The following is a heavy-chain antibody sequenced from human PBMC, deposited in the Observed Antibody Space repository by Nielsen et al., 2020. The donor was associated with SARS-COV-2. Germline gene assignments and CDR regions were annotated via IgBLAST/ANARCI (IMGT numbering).Heavy chain of an antibody. CDR2: IIPIFGTA. J-gene: IGHJ6*02. Sequence: SVKVSCKASGGTFSSYAISWVRQAPGQGLEWMGGIIPIFGTANYAQKFQGRDTITADESTSTAYMELSSLRSEDTAVYYCARSNVLGMRYYYYGMDVWGQGTTVTVSS. CDR3: ARSNVLGMRYYYYGMDV. CDR1: GGTFSSYA. V-gene: IGHV1-69*13. D-gene: IGHD7-27*01.